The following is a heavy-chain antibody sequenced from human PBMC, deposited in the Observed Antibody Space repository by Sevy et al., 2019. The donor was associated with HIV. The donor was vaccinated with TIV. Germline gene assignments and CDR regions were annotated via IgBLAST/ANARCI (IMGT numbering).Heavy chain of an antibody. CDR3: ARSRSNYGDYYFDY. CDR1: GFTFSNYS. Sequence: GGSLRLSCAASGFTFSNYSMTWVRQAPGKGLEWISYISSSSRTIYNADSVKGRFTISRDNAKNSLYLQMNSLRAEDTAVYYCARSRSNYGDYYFDYWGQGTLVTVSS. D-gene: IGHD4-17*01. CDR2: ISSSSRTI. V-gene: IGHV3-48*01. J-gene: IGHJ4*02.